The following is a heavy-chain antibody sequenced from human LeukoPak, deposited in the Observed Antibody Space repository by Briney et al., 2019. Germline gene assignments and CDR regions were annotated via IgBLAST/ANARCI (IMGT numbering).Heavy chain of an antibody. V-gene: IGHV4-30-2*01. D-gene: IGHD3-22*01. CDR1: GGSISSGGYS. J-gene: IGHJ4*02. CDR2: IYHSGST. CDR3: ARGYDSSGFLDY. Sequence: PSETLSLTCAVSGGSISSGGYSWSWIRQPPGKGLEWIGYIYHSGSTYYNPSLKSRVTISVDRSKNQFSLKLSSVTAADTAVYYCARGYDSSGFLDYWGQGTLVTVSS.